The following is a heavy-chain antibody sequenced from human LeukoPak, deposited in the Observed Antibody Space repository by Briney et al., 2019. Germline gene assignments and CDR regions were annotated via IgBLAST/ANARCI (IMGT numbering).Heavy chain of an antibody. D-gene: IGHD3-10*01. CDR1: GGSISSGGYS. CDR2: IYYSGST. J-gene: IGHJ4*02. V-gene: IGHV4-30-4*07. Sequence: SETLSLTCAVSGGSISSGGYSWSWIRQPPGKGLEWIGYIYYSGSTYYNPSLKSRVTISVDTSKNQFSLKLSSVTAADTAVYYCARALGREGDYWGQGTLVTVSS. CDR3: ARALGREGDY.